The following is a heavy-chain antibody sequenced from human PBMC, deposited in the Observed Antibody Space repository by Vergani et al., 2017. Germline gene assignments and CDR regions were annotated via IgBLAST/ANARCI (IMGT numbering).Heavy chain of an antibody. J-gene: IGHJ4*02. CDR1: GGSFSGYY. D-gene: IGHD3-10*01. Sequence: QVQLQQWGAGLLKPSETLSLTCAVYGGSFSGYYWSWIRQPPGKGLEWIGEINHSGSTNYNPSLKSRVTISVDTSKNQFSLKLSSVTAADTAFYYCARVRDHSMVRGVVDYWGQGTLVTVSS. CDR3: ARVRDHSMVRGVVDY. V-gene: IGHV4-34*01. CDR2: INHSGST.